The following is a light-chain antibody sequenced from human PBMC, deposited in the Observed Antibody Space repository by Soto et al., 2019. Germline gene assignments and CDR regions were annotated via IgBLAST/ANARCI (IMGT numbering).Light chain of an antibody. CDR3: SSYTSSSTLVV. Sequence: QSALTQPASVSGSPGQSITISCTGTSSDVGGYNYVSWYQQHPGKAPKLMIYEVSNRPSGVYNRFSGSKSGNTASLTISGLQAEDEADYYGSSYTSSSTLVVFGGGTKLTVL. CDR2: EVS. J-gene: IGLJ2*01. CDR1: SSDVGGYNY. V-gene: IGLV2-14*01.